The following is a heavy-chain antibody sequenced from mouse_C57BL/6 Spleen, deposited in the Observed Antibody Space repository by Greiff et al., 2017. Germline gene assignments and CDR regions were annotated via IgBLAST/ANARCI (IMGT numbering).Heavy chain of an antibody. CDR3: ARSVITTVVRYLDV. CDR1: GYTFTDYY. Sequence: EVQLQQSGPELVKPGASVKISCKASGYTFTDYYMNWVKQSHGKSLEWIGEIYPNYGGTSYNQKFKGKATLTVDKSSSTAYMELRSLTSEDSAVSDCARSVITTVVRYLDVWGTGTTVTVSS. V-gene: IGHV1-26*01. CDR2: IYPNYGGT. J-gene: IGHJ1*03. D-gene: IGHD1-1*01.